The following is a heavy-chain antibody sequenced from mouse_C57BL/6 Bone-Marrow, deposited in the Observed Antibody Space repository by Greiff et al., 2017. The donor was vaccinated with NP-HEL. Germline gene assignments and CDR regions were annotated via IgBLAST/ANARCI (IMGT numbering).Heavy chain of an antibody. CDR1: GYTFTSYD. CDR3: ARHIPWLAY. V-gene: IGHV1-85*01. J-gene: IGHJ3*01. CDR2: IYPRDGST. Sequence: VKVVESGPELVKPGASVKLSCKASGYTFTSYDINWVKQRPGPGLEWIGWIYPRDGSTKYNEKFKGKATLTVDTSSSTAYMELHSLTSEDSAVYFCARHIPWLAYWGQGTLVTVSA.